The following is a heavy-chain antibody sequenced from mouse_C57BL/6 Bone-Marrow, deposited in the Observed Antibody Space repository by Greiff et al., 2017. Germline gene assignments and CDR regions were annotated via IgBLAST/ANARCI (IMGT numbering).Heavy chain of an antibody. V-gene: IGHV1-53*01. Sequence: VQLQQPGTELVKPGASVKLSCKASGYTFTSYWMHWVKPRPGQGLEWIGNINPSNGGTNYNEKFKSKATLTVDKPSSTAYMQLSSLTSEDSAVYYCARWGGNNDGSRRYYCDQGTTLTVSA. CDR3: ARWGGNNDGSRRYY. J-gene: IGHJ2*01. CDR2: INPSNGGT. D-gene: IGHD1-1*01. CDR1: GYTFTSYW.